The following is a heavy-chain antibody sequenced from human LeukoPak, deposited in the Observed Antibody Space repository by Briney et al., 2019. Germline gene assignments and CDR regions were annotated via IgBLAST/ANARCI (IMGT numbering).Heavy chain of an antibody. Sequence: PSETLSLTCTVSGGSISNSDYYWGWIRQPPGKGLEWVGSIFYSGSTYYNPSTKSRVTISVDTSKNQFSLKLSSVTAADTAVYYCARQTGSGLFILPGGQGTLVTVSS. CDR2: IFYSGST. J-gene: IGHJ4*02. D-gene: IGHD3/OR15-3a*01. V-gene: IGHV4-39*01. CDR1: GGSISNSDYY. CDR3: ARQTGSGLFILP.